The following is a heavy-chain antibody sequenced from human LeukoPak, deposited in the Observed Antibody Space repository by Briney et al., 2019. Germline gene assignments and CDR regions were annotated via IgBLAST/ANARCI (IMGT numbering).Heavy chain of an antibody. D-gene: IGHD5-12*01. CDR2: IGGSNGIT. Sequence: GGSLRLSCAASRFTFSSYAMSWVRQAPGKGLEWVSVIGGSNGITFYVGSVKGRFTISRDNSKDTLYLQMNSLRAEDTAVYYCARNENSGWGYFDYWGQGTLVTVSS. J-gene: IGHJ4*02. CDR1: RFTFSSYA. V-gene: IGHV3-23*01. CDR3: ARNENSGWGYFDY.